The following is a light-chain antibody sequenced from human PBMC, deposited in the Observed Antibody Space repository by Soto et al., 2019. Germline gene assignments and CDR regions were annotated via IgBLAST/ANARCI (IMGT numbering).Light chain of an antibody. J-gene: IGKJ1*01. CDR1: QSISSW. CDR3: QQYNSYPWT. V-gene: IGKV1-5*01. CDR2: DAS. Sequence: DIQMTQSPSTLSASVGDRVTITGRASQSISSWLAWYQQKPGKAPKLLIYDASSLESGVPSRFSGSGSGTEFTLTISSLQPDDFATYCCQQYNSYPWTFGQGTKV.